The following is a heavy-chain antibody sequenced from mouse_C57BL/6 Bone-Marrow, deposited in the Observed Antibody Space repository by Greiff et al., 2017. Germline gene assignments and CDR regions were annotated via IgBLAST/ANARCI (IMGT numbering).Heavy chain of an antibody. D-gene: IGHD2-4*01. V-gene: IGHV1-59*01. CDR1: GYTFTSYW. Sequence: QVQLQQPGAELVRPGTSVKLSCKASGYTFTSYWMHWVKQRPGQGLEWIGVIDPSDSYTNYNQKFKGKATLTVDKSSSTAYMQLSSLTSEDSAVYYCARGLRRGGFAYGGQGTLVTVSA. J-gene: IGHJ3*01. CDR3: ARGLRRGGFAY. CDR2: IDPSDSYT.